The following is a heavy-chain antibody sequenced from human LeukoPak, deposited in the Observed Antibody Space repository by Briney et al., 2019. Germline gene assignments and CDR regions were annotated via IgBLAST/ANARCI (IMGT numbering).Heavy chain of an antibody. Sequence: PSETLSLTCSVSGGSLINYYWSWIRQPPGGELQWIGYIYYSGSTNYNPSLRSRVTISVDTSKNQFSLILSSVTAADTAVYYCARDRVTTVTARGFDPWGQGTLVTVSS. J-gene: IGHJ5*02. CDR3: ARDRVTTVTARGFDP. CDR2: IYYSGST. V-gene: IGHV4-59*01. D-gene: IGHD4-17*01. CDR1: GGSLINYY.